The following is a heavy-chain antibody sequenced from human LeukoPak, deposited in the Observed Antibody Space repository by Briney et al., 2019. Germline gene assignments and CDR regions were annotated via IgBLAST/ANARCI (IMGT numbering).Heavy chain of an antibody. J-gene: IGHJ4*02. CDR1: GGSISSNNYY. CDR3: ARDPFITIFGVVIRRDY. V-gene: IGHV4-39*07. D-gene: IGHD3-3*01. CDR2: VYYSGST. Sequence: ASETLSLTCTVSGGSISSNNYYWGWIRQPPGKGLEWIGNVYYSGSTYYNPSLKSRVTISVDTSKNQFSLKLSSVTAADTAMYYCARDPFITIFGVVIRRDYWGQGTLVTVSS.